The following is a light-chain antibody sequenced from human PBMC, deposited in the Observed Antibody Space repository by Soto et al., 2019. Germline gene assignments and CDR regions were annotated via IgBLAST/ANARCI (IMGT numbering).Light chain of an antibody. J-gene: IGLJ1*01. V-gene: IGLV3-21*04. Sequence: SYELTQPPSVSVAPGKTARITCGGNNIGSKSVHWYQQKQGQDPVLVIYYDSDRPSGIPERFSGSNSGNTATLTISRVEDGDDAAYYCQVWASSSDHYVFGTGTKVTVL. CDR3: QVWASSSDHYV. CDR1: NIGSKS. CDR2: YDS.